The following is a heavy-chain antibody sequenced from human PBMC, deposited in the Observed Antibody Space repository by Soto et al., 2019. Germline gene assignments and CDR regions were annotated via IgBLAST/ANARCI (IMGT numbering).Heavy chain of an antibody. CDR2: VNHNGRN. Sequence: QLHQQQWGAGLLKPSETLSLTCAVYGGSFSDYFWNWIRQTPGKGLEWIGKVNHNGRNNYNPSLKSRVTISLDMSKNQISLKLTSVTAADTAVYYCARGGSSDWQVAFDFWGQGTMVTVSS. V-gene: IGHV4-34*02. J-gene: IGHJ3*01. CDR3: ARGGSSDWQVAFDF. D-gene: IGHD6-19*01. CDR1: GGSFSDYF.